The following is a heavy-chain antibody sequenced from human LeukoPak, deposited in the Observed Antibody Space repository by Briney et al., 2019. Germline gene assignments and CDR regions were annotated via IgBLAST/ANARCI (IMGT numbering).Heavy chain of an antibody. CDR3: ARVIAAAGTFDY. D-gene: IGHD6-13*01. Sequence: PSGTLSLTCAVSGGSISSSNWWSWVRQPPGQGLEWIGEIYHSGSTNYNLSLKSRVTISVDKSKNQFSLKLSSVTAADTAVYYCARVIAAAGTFDYLGQGTLVTVAS. V-gene: IGHV4-4*02. CDR1: GGSISSSNW. CDR2: IYHSGST. J-gene: IGHJ4*02.